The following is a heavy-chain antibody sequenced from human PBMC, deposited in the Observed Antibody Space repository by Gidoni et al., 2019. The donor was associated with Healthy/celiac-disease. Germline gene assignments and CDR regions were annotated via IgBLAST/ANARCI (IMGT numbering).Heavy chain of an antibody. CDR3: ARGGDYCSGGSCYPRYFQH. CDR2: IHQSGST. CDR1: GGSFSGFY. D-gene: IGHD2-15*01. J-gene: IGHJ1*01. V-gene: IGHV4-34*01. Sequence: QVQLQQWGAGLLKPSETLSLTCAVSGGSFSGFYWSWIRQPPGKGLEGSGGIHQSGSTKYNPSLKSRVTIAVDTYKNQFSLKLSSVTAADTAVYYCARGGDYCSGGSCYPRYFQHWGQGTLVTVSS.